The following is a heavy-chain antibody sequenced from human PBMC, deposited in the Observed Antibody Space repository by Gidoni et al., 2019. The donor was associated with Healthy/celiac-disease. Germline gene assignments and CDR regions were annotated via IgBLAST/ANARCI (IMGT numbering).Heavy chain of an antibody. CDR2: ISYDGSNK. D-gene: IGHD1-7*01. V-gene: IGHV3-30*18. J-gene: IGHJ5*02. CDR3: AKGIGTWFDP. Sequence: QVQLVESGGGVVQPGRSLRLSCAASGFTFSSYGMHWVRQAPGKGLEWVAVISYDGSNKYYADSVKGRFTISRDNSKNTLYLQMNSLRAEDTAVYYCAKGIGTWFDPWGQGTLVTVSS. CDR1: GFTFSSYG.